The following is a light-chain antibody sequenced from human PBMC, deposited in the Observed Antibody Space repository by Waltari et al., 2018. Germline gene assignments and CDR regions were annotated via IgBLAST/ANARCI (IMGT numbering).Light chain of an antibody. CDR2: GAS. V-gene: IGKV1D-8*03. J-gene: IGKJ1*01. CDR1: QGISIY. CDR3: QHYYNFPWT. Sequence: IWMTQSPSLLSASPGARVTNSCRMSQGISIYLAWYQQKPGRAPDLLISGASILHSGVPSRFSGSGSGTDFTLTISSLQSEDVATYYCQHYYNFPWTFGQGTKVESK.